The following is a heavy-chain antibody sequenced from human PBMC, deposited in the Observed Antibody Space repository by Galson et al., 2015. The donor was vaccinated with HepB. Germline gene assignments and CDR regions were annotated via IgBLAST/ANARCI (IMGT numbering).Heavy chain of an antibody. D-gene: IGHD3-10*01. CDR3: ARDRLWFGELFSPVGFIDY. CDR1: GFTFSSYS. J-gene: IGHJ4*02. V-gene: IGHV3-48*04. Sequence: SLRLSCAASGFTFSSYSMNWVRQAPGKGLEWVSYISSSSSTIYYADSVKGRFTISRDNAKNSLYLQMNSLRAEDTAVYYCARDRLWFGELFSPVGFIDYWGQGTLVTVPS. CDR2: ISSSSSTI.